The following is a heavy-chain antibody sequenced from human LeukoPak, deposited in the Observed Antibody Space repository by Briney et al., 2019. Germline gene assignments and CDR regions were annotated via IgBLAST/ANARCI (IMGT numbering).Heavy chain of an antibody. CDR2: IYHSGST. D-gene: IGHD3-10*01. Sequence: SGTLSLTCAVSGGSISSSNWWSWVRQPPGKGLEWIGEIYHSGSTNYTPSLKRRVTISVDKSKNQFSLKLSSVTAADTAVYYCAREPMVRGVNAPGYYFDYWGQGTLVTVSS. CDR1: GGSISSSNW. V-gene: IGHV4-4*02. CDR3: AREPMVRGVNAPGYYFDY. J-gene: IGHJ4*02.